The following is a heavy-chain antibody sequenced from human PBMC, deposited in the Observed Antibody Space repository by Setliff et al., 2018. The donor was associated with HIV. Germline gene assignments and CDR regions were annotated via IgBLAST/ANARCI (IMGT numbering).Heavy chain of an antibody. CDR1: GYTFTSYY. Sequence: GASVKVSCKASGYTFTSYYMHWVRQAPGQGLEWMGMINPSGGRTRYAQKFQGRVTMTRDTSTSTVYMELSSLRSEDTAVYYCARAARPGPDPFDIWGQGTMVTVSS. CDR3: ARAARPGPDPFDI. CDR2: INPSGGRT. J-gene: IGHJ3*02. V-gene: IGHV1-46*01. D-gene: IGHD6-6*01.